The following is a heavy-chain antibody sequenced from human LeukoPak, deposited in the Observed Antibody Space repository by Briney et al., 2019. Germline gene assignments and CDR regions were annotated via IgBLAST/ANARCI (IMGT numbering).Heavy chain of an antibody. V-gene: IGHV1-46*01. CDR1: GYTFTSYY. J-gene: IGHJ4*02. CDR2: INPSGGST. Sequence: ASVKVSCKASGYTFTSYYMHWVRQAPGQGLEWMGIINPSGGSTSYAQKFQGRVTMTRDTSTSTVYMELSSLRSEDTAVYYCARVTRVWYDFWSGYCDYWGQGTLVTVSS. CDR3: ARVTRVWYDFWSGYCDY. D-gene: IGHD3-3*01.